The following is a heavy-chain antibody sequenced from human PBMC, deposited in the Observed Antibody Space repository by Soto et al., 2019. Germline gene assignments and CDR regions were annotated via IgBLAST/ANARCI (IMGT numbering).Heavy chain of an antibody. J-gene: IGHJ4*02. CDR2: IVVGSGNT. CDR3: AATALSIDDSSGPAFDY. CDR1: GFTSTSSA. D-gene: IGHD3-22*01. V-gene: IGHV1-58*01. Sequence: GASVKVSCKASGFTSTSSAVQWVRQARGQRLEWIGWIVVGSGNTNYAQKFQERVTITRDMSTSTAYMELSSLRSEDTAVYYCAATALSIDDSSGPAFDYWGQGTLVTVSS.